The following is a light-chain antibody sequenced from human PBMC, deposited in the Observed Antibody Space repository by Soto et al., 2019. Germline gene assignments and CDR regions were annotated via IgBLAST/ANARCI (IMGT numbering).Light chain of an antibody. J-gene: IGKJ1*01. CDR2: EAS. Sequence: DIQMTQSPSTLSASVGDRVTITCRASESIGRWLAWYQQKPGKAPKLLIYEASSLEGGVPSRFSGRESGTEFALTISSLQPDDFATYYCQHYNSYSEAFGQGTKVDIK. CDR1: ESIGRW. V-gene: IGKV1-5*03. CDR3: QHYNSYSEA.